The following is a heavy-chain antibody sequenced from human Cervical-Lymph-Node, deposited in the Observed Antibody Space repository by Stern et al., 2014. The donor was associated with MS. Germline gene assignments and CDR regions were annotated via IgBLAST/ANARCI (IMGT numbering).Heavy chain of an antibody. V-gene: IGHV7-4-1*02. CDR1: GYSFTTSA. D-gene: IGHD1-26*01. CDR2: INTNSGYP. Sequence: VQLVEYGSELKKHGASVKVSCKTSGYSFTTSALNWVRQAPGQGLEWMGWINTNSGYPLYAQAFAGRVVFSMDTSVRTAYLQINNLKAEDSAIYYCATQGASGFGVSPTGYCGQGTLVSVSS. J-gene: IGHJ4*02. CDR3: ATQGASGFGVSPTGY.